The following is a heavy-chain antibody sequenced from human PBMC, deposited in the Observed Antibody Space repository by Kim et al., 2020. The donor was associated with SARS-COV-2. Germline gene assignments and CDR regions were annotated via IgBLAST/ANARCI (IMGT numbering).Heavy chain of an antibody. CDR2: TYYRSKWYN. V-gene: IGHV6-1*01. Sequence: SQTLSLTCAISGDSVSSNSAAWNWIRQSPSRGLEWLGRTYYRSKWYNDYAVSVKSRITINPDTSKNQFSLQLNSVTPEDTAVYYCARSPRRGSGKWGGPFDIWGQGTMVTVSS. CDR3: ARSPRRGSGKWGGPFDI. D-gene: IGHD1-26*01. J-gene: IGHJ3*02. CDR1: GDSVSSNSAA.